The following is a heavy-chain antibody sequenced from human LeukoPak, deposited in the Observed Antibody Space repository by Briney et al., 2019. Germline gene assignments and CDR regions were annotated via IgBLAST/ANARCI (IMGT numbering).Heavy chain of an antibody. V-gene: IGHV3-33*08. J-gene: IGHJ4*02. CDR1: GFTFRSYG. D-gene: IGHD2-15*01. CDR2: MWYDGSNK. Sequence: GGSLRLSCAASGFTFRSYGFHWVRQAPGKGLEWVAVMWYDGSNKYYADSVKGRFTFSRDNSKNTVYLEMNSLRAEDTAVYYCTRAGQGSVLDYWGQGTLVTVSS. CDR3: TRAGQGSVLDY.